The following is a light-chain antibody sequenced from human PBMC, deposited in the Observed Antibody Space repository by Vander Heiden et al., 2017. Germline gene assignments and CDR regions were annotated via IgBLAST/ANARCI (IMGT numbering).Light chain of an antibody. V-gene: IGLV3-21*02. CDR1: NIGSKS. Sequence: SYVLTQPPSVSVSPGQTATITCGGNNIGSKSVHWYQQAPGQAPVLVVYDDSARPSGIPERFSGSKSGTTATLTISWVEAGDEADYYCQVWDSSSEHIVFGGGTKLTVL. J-gene: IGLJ2*01. CDR2: DDS. CDR3: QVWDSSSEHIV.